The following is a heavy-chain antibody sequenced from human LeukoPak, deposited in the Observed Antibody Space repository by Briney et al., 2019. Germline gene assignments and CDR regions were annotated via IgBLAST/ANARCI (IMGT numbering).Heavy chain of an antibody. CDR3: AKDRTRYCSGGSCYLDY. J-gene: IGHJ4*02. CDR2: ISGSGGST. CDR1: GFTFDDYG. Sequence: GGSLRLSCAASGFTFDDYGMHWVRQAPGKGLEWVSAISGSGGSTYYADSVKGRFTISRDNSKNTLYLQMNSLRAEDTAVYYCAKDRTRYCSGGSCYLDYWGQGTLVTVSS. D-gene: IGHD2-15*01. V-gene: IGHV3-23*01.